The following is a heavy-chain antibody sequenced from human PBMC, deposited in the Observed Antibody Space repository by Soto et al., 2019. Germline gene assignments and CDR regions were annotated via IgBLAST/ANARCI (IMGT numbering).Heavy chain of an antibody. V-gene: IGHV2-5*01. CDR3: AQRGHDYSNYLDHYYGMDV. CDR2: IYWNDDK. CDR1: GFSLSTSGVG. J-gene: IGHJ6*02. Sequence: SGPTLVNPTQTLTLTCTFSGFSLSTSGVGVGWIRQPPGKALEWLALIYWNDDKRYSPSLKSRLTITKDTSKNQVVLTMTNMDPVDTATYYCAQRGHDYSNYLDHYYGMDVRGPGTTVTVSS. D-gene: IGHD4-4*01.